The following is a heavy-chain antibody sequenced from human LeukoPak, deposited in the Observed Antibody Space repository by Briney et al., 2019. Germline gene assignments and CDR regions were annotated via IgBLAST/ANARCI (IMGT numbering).Heavy chain of an antibody. D-gene: IGHD3-22*01. CDR3: ARHYDSSGPFDY. Sequence: GGPLRLSCAASGFTFSSYAMHWVRQAPGKGLEWVAVISYDGSNKYYADSVKGRFTISRDNSKNTLYLQMNSLRAEDTAVYYCARHYDSSGPFDYWGQGTLVTVSS. V-gene: IGHV3-30-3*01. J-gene: IGHJ4*02. CDR1: GFTFSSYA. CDR2: ISYDGSNK.